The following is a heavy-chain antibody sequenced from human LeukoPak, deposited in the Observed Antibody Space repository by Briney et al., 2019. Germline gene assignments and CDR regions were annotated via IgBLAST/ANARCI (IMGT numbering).Heavy chain of an antibody. J-gene: IGHJ4*02. D-gene: IGHD3-22*01. CDR1: GYTFTSYW. Sequence: GESLKISCKGSGYTFTSYWIGWVRQMPGKGLEWMGIIYPGVSDTRYSPSFQGQVTISADKSINTAYLQWSTLKASDTAMYYCARGYYYDSSGYPDYWGQGTLVTVSS. CDR3: ARGYYYDSSGYPDY. V-gene: IGHV5-51*01. CDR2: IYPGVSDT.